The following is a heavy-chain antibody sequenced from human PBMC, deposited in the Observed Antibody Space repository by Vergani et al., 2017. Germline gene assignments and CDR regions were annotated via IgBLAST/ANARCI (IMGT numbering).Heavy chain of an antibody. CDR3: AREVGATMRGRYYFDY. V-gene: IGHV1-46*01. Sequence: QVQLVQSGAEVKKPGASVKVSCKVSGYTLTELSMHWVRQAPGQGLEWMGIINPSGGSTSYAQKFQGRVTMTRDTSTSTVYMELSSLRSEDTAVYYCAREVGATMRGRYYFDYWGQGTLVTVSS. CDR2: INPSGGST. CDR1: GYTLTELS. J-gene: IGHJ4*02. D-gene: IGHD1-26*01.